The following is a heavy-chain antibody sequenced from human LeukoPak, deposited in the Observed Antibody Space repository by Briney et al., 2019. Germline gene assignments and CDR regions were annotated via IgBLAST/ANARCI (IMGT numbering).Heavy chain of an antibody. D-gene: IGHD6-13*01. CDR2: IYSGGST. Sequence: GGSLRLSCAASGFTVSSNYMSWVRQAPGKGLEWVSVIYSGGSTYYADSVKGRFTISRDNSKNTLYLQMNSLRAEDTAVYYCARGEDSSWFDFDYWGQGTLVTASS. V-gene: IGHV3-53*01. CDR3: ARGEDSSWFDFDY. CDR1: GFTVSSNY. J-gene: IGHJ4*02.